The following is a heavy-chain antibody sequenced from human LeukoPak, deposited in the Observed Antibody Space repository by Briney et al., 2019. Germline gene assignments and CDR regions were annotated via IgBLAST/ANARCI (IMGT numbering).Heavy chain of an antibody. D-gene: IGHD3-16*01. CDR3: ARDRGFSYTYESGYYYYYMDV. CDR2: IIPIFGTA. J-gene: IGHJ6*03. Sequence: PLKPSCKASGGTFSRYAISWVPQAAGRRLQWRAGIIPIFGTANYAQKFQGRVTITTDESTSTAYMELSSLRSEDTAVYYCARDRGFSYTYESGYYYYYMDVWGKGTTVTVSS. CDR1: GGTFSRYA. V-gene: IGHV1-69*05.